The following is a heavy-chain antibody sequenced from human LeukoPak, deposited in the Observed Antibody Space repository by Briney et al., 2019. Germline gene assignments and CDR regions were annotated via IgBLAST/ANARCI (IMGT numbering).Heavy chain of an antibody. Sequence: ASVKVSCKASGYSFTSYYIHWVRQAPGQGLEWMGIINPTTGSTIYAQTFQGRVTMTRDVSTSTVYMDLSSLRSADTAVYYCARCGPFYRGPSEYYFDYWGQGNLVTVSS. J-gene: IGHJ4*02. CDR1: GYSFTSYY. V-gene: IGHV1-46*01. CDR3: ARCGPFYRGPSEYYFDY. CDR2: INPTTGST. D-gene: IGHD4-23*01.